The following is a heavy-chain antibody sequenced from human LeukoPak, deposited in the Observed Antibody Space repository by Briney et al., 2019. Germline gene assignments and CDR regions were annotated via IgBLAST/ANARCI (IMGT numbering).Heavy chain of an antibody. V-gene: IGHV4-59*08. CDR2: IYYSGST. D-gene: IGHD4-17*01. Sequence: SETLSLTCTVSGGSISSYYWSWIRQPPGKGLEWIGYIYYSGSTNYNPSLKSRVTISVDMSKNQFSLKLSSVTAADTAVYYCARLSPCGDYGYYWGQGTLVTVSS. CDR1: GGSISSYY. J-gene: IGHJ4*02. CDR3: ARLSPCGDYGYY.